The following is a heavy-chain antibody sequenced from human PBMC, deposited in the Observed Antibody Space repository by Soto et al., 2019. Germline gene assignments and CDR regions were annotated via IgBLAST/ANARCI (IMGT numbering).Heavy chain of an antibody. CDR3: ANGWGFGAPHGTDV. D-gene: IGHD3-10*01. J-gene: IGHJ6*02. CDR1: GFTFSRFW. CDR2: IKQDGSVQ. Sequence: EVQLVESGGGLVQPGGSLRLSCAASGFTFSRFWMSWVRQAPGKGLEWVANIKQDGSVQYYVDSVKGRFTISRDNDKNLLYLLMNSLRTEDTAVYYCANGWGFGAPHGTDVWGQGTTVTVSS. V-gene: IGHV3-7*03.